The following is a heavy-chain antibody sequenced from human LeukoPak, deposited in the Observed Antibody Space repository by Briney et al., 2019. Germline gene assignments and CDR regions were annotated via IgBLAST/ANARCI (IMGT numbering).Heavy chain of an antibody. CDR2: ISDSSGST. D-gene: IGHD2/OR15-2a*01. V-gene: IGHV3-23*01. CDR3: AKDRKVYEV. J-gene: IGHJ4*02. CDR1: GFTFSTYA. Sequence: GGSLRLSCAASGFTFSTYAMSWVRQAPGKGLEWVSAISDSSGSTYYADSVKGRFTISRDNSKNTLYLQMSSLRTEDAAVYYCAKDRKVYEVWGQETLVTVSS.